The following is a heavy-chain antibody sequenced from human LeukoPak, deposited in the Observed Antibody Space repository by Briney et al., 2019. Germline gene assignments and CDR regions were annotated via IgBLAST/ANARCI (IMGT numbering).Heavy chain of an antibody. Sequence: GGSLRLSCAASGFAFSSSWMHWVRQAPGKGLEWVSSISSSSSYIYYADSVKGRFTISRDNAKNSLYLQMSSLRAEDTAAYYCARETGEDIVVVVADVDAFDIWGQGTMVTVSS. CDR1: GFAFSSSW. D-gene: IGHD2-15*01. J-gene: IGHJ3*02. CDR3: ARETGEDIVVVVADVDAFDI. V-gene: IGHV3-21*01. CDR2: ISSSSSYI.